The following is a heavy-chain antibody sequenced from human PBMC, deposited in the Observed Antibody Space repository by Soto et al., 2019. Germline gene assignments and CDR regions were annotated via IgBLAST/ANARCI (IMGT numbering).Heavy chain of an antibody. CDR3: AKGAEGVGGVGGVVAAPPDAFDI. CDR1: GFTFSSYA. CDR2: ISGSGGST. V-gene: IGHV3-23*01. D-gene: IGHD2-15*01. J-gene: IGHJ3*02. Sequence: GGSLRLSCAASGFTFSSYAMSWVRQAPGKGLEWVSAISGSGGSTYYADSVKGRFTISRDNSKNTLYLQMNSLRAEDMAVYYCAKGAEGVGGVGGVVAAPPDAFDIWGQGTMVTVSS.